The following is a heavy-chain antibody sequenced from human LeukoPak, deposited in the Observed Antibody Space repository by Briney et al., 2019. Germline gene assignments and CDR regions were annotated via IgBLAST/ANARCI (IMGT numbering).Heavy chain of an antibody. CDR3: AELGITMIGGV. CDR1: GFTFSGSA. V-gene: IGHV3-48*03. Sequence: GGSLRLSCAASGFTFSGSAMNWVRQAPGKGLEWVSYISSSGSTIYYADSVKGRFTISRDNAKNSLYLQMNSLRAEDTAVYYCAELGITMIGGVWGKGTTVTMSS. CDR2: ISSSGSTI. J-gene: IGHJ6*04. D-gene: IGHD3-10*02.